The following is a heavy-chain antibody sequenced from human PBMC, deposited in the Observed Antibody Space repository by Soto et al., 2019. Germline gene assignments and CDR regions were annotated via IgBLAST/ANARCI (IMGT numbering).Heavy chain of an antibody. CDR3: ASDRFRGTYYLRGVTYFFEE. D-gene: IGHD1-26*01. CDR2: IKQDESEK. CDR1: DFMFTSYW. V-gene: IGHV3-7*03. J-gene: IGHJ4*02. Sequence: PGGSLRLSCAASDFMFTSYWMSWVRQAPGKGLEWVANIKQDESEKNYLDSVKGRFTISRDNAKNSLYLQMNSLRAEDTAVYYCASDRFRGTYYLRGVTYFFEEWGQGAPVTVSS.